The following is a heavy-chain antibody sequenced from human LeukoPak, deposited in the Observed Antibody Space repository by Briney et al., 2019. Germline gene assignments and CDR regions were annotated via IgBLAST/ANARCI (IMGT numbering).Heavy chain of an antibody. CDR3: ASRPKWLGELYREAFDI. J-gene: IGHJ3*02. CDR1: GFTFSSYA. D-gene: IGHD3-10*01. Sequence: PGGSLRLSCAASGFTFSSYAMHWVRQAPGKGLEWVAVISYDGSNKYYADSVKGRFTISRDNSKNTLYLQMNSLRAEDTAVYYCASRPKWLGELYREAFDIWGQGTMVTVSS. CDR2: ISYDGSNK. V-gene: IGHV3-30-3*01.